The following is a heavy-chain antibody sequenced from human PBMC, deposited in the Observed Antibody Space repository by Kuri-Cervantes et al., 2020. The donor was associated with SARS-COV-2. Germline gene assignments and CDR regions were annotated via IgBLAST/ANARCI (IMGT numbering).Heavy chain of an antibody. CDR1: GFTVSSYG. CDR2: ISYDGSNK. V-gene: IGHV3-30*18. Sequence: GESLKISCAASGFTVSSYGMHWVRQAPGKGLEWVAVISYDGSNKYYADYVKGRFTISRDNSKNTLYLQMNSLRAEDTAVYYCAKEVRSTSCYTSGICGMDVWGQGTTVTVSS. J-gene: IGHJ6*02. D-gene: IGHD2-2*02. CDR3: AKEVRSTSCYTSGICGMDV.